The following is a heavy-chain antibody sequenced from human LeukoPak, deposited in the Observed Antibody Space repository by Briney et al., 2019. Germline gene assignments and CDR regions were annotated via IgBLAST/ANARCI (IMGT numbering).Heavy chain of an antibody. D-gene: IGHD3-3*01. V-gene: IGHV4-31*01. CDR2: IYYSGST. Sequence: SQTLSLTCTVSGGSISSGGYYWSWIRQHPGKGLEWIGYIYYSGSTYYNPSLKSLVTISVDTSKNQFSLKLSSVTAADTAVYYCARGSYDFWSGYSDAFDIWGQGTMVTVSS. CDR3: ARGSYDFWSGYSDAFDI. J-gene: IGHJ3*02. CDR1: GGSISSGGYY.